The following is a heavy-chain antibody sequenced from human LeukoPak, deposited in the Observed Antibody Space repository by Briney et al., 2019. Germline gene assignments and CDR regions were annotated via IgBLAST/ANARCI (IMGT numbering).Heavy chain of an antibody. CDR3: ARDGHYGSGSYYIYYYYYYMDV. V-gene: IGHV4-34*01. D-gene: IGHD3-10*01. J-gene: IGHJ6*03. CDR1: GGSFSGYY. CDR2: INHSGST. Sequence: SETLSLTCAVYGGSFSGYYWSWIRQPPGKGLEWIGEINHSGSTNYNPSLKSRVTISVDTSKNQFSLKLSSVTAADTAVYYCARDGHYGSGSYYIYYYYYYMDVWGKGTTVTISS.